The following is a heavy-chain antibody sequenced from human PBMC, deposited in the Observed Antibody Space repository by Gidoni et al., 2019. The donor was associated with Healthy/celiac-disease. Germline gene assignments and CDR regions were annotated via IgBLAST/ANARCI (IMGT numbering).Heavy chain of an antibody. CDR3: AGRGYSYGPVDY. CDR1: GGSISSSSYY. CDR2: IYYSGST. Sequence: QLQLQESGPGLVKPSETLSLTCTVSGGSISSSSYYWGWIRQPPGKGLEWIGSIYYSGSTYYNPSLKSRVTISVDTSKNQFSLKLSSVTAADTAVYYCAGRGYSYGPVDYWGQGTLVTVSS. J-gene: IGHJ4*02. V-gene: IGHV4-39*01. D-gene: IGHD5-18*01.